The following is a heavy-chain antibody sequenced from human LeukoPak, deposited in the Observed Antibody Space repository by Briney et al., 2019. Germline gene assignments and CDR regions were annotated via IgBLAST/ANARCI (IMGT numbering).Heavy chain of an antibody. Sequence: SETLSLTCTVSGGSISGTTFYWGWIRQPPGKGLEWIGSMHYSGSTYYNPSLKSRVTISVDTSKNQFSLKLSSVTGEDTAVYYCARSNSVAGTIWGQGTLVAVSS. CDR1: GGSISGTTFY. CDR3: ARSNSVAGTI. D-gene: IGHD6-19*01. CDR2: MHYSGST. V-gene: IGHV4-39*01. J-gene: IGHJ4*02.